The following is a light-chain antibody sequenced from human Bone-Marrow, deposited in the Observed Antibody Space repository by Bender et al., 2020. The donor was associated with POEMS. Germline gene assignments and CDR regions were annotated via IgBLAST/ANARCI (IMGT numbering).Light chain of an antibody. V-gene: IGLV2-23*02. CDR1: SSDVGAYNL. CDR2: EVR. CDR3: CSYAGSGTYV. J-gene: IGLJ1*01. Sequence: QSALTQPASVSGSPGQSITISCTGASSDVGAYNLVSWYQQHPGKAPKLLIYEVRKRPSGVSNRFSGSKSDNTASLTISGLQAEDEADYYCCSYAGSGTYVFGSGTKVTVL.